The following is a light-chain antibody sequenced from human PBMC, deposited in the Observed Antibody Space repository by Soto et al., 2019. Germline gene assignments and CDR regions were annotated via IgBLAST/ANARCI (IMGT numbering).Light chain of an antibody. J-gene: IGLJ1*01. CDR3: SSYTSSSTLYA. CDR2: DVS. CDR1: SSDVGRYNY. V-gene: IGLV2-14*01. Sequence: QSALTQPASVSGSPGQSITISCTGTSSDVGRYNYVSWYQQHPGKAPKLMIHDVSNRPSGVSDRLSGSKSGNTASLTISGLQAEDEADYYCSSYTSSSTLYAFGTGTKLTVL.